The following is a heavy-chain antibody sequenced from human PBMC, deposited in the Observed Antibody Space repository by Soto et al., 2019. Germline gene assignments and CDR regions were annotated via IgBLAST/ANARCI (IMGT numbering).Heavy chain of an antibody. CDR3: ARQRPPPAY. CDR2: INPSGGST. J-gene: IGHJ4*02. V-gene: IGHV1-46*01. CDR1: GYTFTNYY. D-gene: IGHD6-25*01. Sequence: ASVKVSCKASGYTFTNYYMHWVRQAPGQGLEWMGIINPSGGSTTYAQKFQGRVTMTRDTSISTAYMELSRLRSDDTAVYYCARQRPPPAYGGRGTLVPVSS.